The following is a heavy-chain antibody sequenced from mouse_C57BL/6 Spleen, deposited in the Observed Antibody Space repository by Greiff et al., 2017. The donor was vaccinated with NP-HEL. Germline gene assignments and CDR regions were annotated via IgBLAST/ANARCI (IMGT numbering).Heavy chain of an antibody. V-gene: IGHV3-6*01. J-gene: IGHJ4*01. CDR2: ISYDGSN. D-gene: IGHD2-5*01. CDR1: GYSITSGYY. CDR3: ARDYYSNSHYAMDY. Sequence: EVQLVESGPGLVKPSQSLSLTCSVTGYSITSGYYWNWIRQFPGNKLEWMGYISYDGSNNYNPSLKNRISITRDTSKNQFFLKLNSVTTEDTATYYCARDYYSNSHYAMDYWGQGTSVTVSS.